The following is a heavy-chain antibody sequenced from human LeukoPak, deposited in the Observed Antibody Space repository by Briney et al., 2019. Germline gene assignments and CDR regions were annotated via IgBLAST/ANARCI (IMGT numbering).Heavy chain of an antibody. CDR1: GGSFSGYY. CDR2: INHSGST. J-gene: IGHJ4*02. D-gene: IGHD2-2*01. CDR3: ARHPYGVVVAATVSD. V-gene: IGHV4-34*01. Sequence: PSETLSLTRAVYGGSFSGYYWSCIRQPPGKGLEWIGEINHSGSTNYNPSLKSRVTISVDTSKNQFSLKLSSVTAADTAVYYCARHPYGVVVAATVSDWGQGTLVTVSS.